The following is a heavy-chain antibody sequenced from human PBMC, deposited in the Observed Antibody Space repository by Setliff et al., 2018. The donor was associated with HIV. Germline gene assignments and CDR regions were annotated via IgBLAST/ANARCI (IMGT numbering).Heavy chain of an antibody. CDR3: ARSGSGYGANAFDI. CDR1: GGSISSGTYY. CDR2: IYTTGST. D-gene: IGHD5-12*01. J-gene: IGHJ3*02. Sequence: SETLSLTCNVSGGSISSGTYYWSWIRQPAGKGLEWIGHIYTTGSTNYNPSLNSRVTISVDTSRNQFSLKMSSVTAAATAVYYCARSGSGYGANAFDIWGQGTKVTVSS. V-gene: IGHV4-61*09.